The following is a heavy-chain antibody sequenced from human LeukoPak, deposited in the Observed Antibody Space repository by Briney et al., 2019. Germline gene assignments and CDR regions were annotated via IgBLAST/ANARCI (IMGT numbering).Heavy chain of an antibody. CDR2: IYYSGST. CDR1: GGSISSGGYY. Sequence: SETLSLTCTVSGGSISSGGYYWSWIRQPPGKGLEWIGYIYYSGSTNYNPSLKSRVTISVDTSKNQFSLKLSSVTAADTAVYYCASQTMVRGVITYAFDYWGQGTLVTVSS. V-gene: IGHV4-61*08. J-gene: IGHJ4*02. CDR3: ASQTMVRGVITYAFDY. D-gene: IGHD3-10*01.